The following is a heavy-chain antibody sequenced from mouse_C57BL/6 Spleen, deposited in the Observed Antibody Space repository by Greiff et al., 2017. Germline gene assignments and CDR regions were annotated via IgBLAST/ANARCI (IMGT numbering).Heavy chain of an antibody. CDR1: GYTFTDYE. Sequence: VQLQESGAELVRPGASVTLSCKASGYTFTDYEMHWVKQTPVHGLEWIGAIDPATGGTAYNQKFKGKAILTADKSSSTAYMELRSLTSEDSAVYYCTRLPWFAYWGQGTLVTVSA. CDR3: TRLPWFAY. CDR2: IDPATGGT. J-gene: IGHJ3*01. V-gene: IGHV1-15*01.